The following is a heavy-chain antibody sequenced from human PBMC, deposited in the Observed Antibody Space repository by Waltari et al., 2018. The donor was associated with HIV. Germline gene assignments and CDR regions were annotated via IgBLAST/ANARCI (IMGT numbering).Heavy chain of an antibody. CDR2: ISGSGGST. D-gene: IGHD6-19*01. Sequence: EVQLLESGGGLVQPGGSLRLSCAASGFTFSSYAMSWVRQAPGKGLEWVSAISGSGGSTYYADSVKGRFTISRDNSKNTLYLQMNSLRAEDTAVYYCAKDQGKTGYSSGWYAYWGQGTLVTVSS. CDR3: AKDQGKTGYSSGWYAY. J-gene: IGHJ4*02. V-gene: IGHV3-23*01. CDR1: GFTFSSYA.